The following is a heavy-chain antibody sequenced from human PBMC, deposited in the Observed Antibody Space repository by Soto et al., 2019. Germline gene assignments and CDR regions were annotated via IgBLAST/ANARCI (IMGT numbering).Heavy chain of an antibody. CDR2: ISDSGST. D-gene: IGHD3-10*01. Sequence: TSETLSLTCSFSGCSISSHYWSLIRQPPGKGLEWIGYISDSGSTNYNPSLKSRVTISVDMSKNQFSLKLRSVTAADTAVYYCARHVRLWFGELPYFDHWGQGTLVTVSS. CDR3: ARHVRLWFGELPYFDH. V-gene: IGHV4-59*08. CDR1: GCSISSHY. J-gene: IGHJ4*02.